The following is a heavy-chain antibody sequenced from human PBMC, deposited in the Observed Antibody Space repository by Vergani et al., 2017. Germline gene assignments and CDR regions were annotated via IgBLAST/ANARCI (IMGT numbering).Heavy chain of an antibody. V-gene: IGHV5-51*01. CDR2: IYPGDSDT. J-gene: IGHJ6*02. CDR3: GRQNRYDSSGYSSYYYGMDV. D-gene: IGHD3-22*01. Sequence: EVQLVQSGAEVKKPGESLKISCKGSGYSFTSYWIGWVRQMPGKGLDWMGIIYPGDSDTRYSPSFQGQVTISADKSISTAYLQWSSLKASDTAMYYCGRQNRYDSSGYSSYYYGMDVWGQGTTVTVSS. CDR1: GYSFTSYW.